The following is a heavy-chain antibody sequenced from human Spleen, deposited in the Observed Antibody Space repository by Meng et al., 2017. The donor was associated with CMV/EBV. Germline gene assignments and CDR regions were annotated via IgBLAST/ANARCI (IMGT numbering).Heavy chain of an antibody. V-gene: IGHV3-23*01. CDR3: AKPAYGSGNYYDS. CDR2: VRGNGDIT. J-gene: IGHJ5*01. D-gene: IGHD3-10*01. CDR1: GFTFSSYD. Sequence: ATAGFTFSSYDMTWVRQAPGKGPEWVSAVRGNGDITYYSDSVKGRFTVSRDNSRNILYLDMNDLRPEDSALYYCAKPAYGSGNYYDSWGQGTLVTVSS.